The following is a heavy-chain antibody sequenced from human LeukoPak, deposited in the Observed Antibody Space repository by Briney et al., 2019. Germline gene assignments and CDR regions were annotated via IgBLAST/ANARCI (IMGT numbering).Heavy chain of an antibody. CDR2: IRQDGSDK. D-gene: IGHD1-1*01. V-gene: IGHV3-7*03. J-gene: IGHJ4*02. CDR1: GFTFPNYW. CDR3: ALTRGGNSEGGFLDC. Sequence: PGGSLRLSCEPSGFTFPNYWMSWVGQPPGKGREGVATIRQDGSDKYYVDSVKGRFTISRDNTKNSLYLQMNSLSAEDTAIYYCALTRGGNSEGGFLDCWGQGTLVTVSS.